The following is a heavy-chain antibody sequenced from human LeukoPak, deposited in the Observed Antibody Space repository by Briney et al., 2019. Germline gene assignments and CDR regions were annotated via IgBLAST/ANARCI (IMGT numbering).Heavy chain of an antibody. J-gene: IGHJ4*02. CDR3: TSGGPTYYDILTGYYNIPTLDY. CDR2: IRSKAYGGTT. D-gene: IGHD3-9*01. CDR1: GGSISSYY. Sequence: LSLTCTVSGGSISSYYWSWVRQAPGKGLEWVGFIRSKAYGGTTEYAASVKGRFTISRDDSKSIAYLQMNSLKTEDTAVYYCTSGGPTYYDILTGYYNIPTLDYWGQGTLVTVSS. V-gene: IGHV3-49*04.